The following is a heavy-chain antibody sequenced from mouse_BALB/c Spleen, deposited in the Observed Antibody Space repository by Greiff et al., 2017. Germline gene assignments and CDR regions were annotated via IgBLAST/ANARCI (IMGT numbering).Heavy chain of an antibody. V-gene: IGHV5-4*02. J-gene: IGHJ3*01. CDR3: AREGWSPAWFAY. CDR1: GFTFSDYY. D-gene: IGHD2-3*01. Sequence: DVKLVESGGGLVKPGGSLKLSCAASGFTFSDYYMYWVRQTPEKRLEWVATISDGGSYTYYPDSVKGRFTISRDNAKNNLYLQMSSLKSEDTAMYYCAREGWSPAWFAYWGQGTLVTVSA. CDR2: ISDGGSYT.